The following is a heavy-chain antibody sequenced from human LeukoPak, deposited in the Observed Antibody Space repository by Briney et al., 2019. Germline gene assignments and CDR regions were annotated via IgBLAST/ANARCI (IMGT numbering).Heavy chain of an antibody. D-gene: IGHD5-24*01. Sequence: SETLSLTCTVSGGSISSYYWSWIRQPPGKGLEWIGYIYYSGSTNYNPSLKSRVTISVDTSKNQFSLELSSVTAADTAVYYCARAEMATSYASFDYWGQGTLVTVSS. CDR3: ARAEMATSYASFDY. V-gene: IGHV4-59*01. CDR1: GGSISSYY. CDR2: IYYSGST. J-gene: IGHJ4*02.